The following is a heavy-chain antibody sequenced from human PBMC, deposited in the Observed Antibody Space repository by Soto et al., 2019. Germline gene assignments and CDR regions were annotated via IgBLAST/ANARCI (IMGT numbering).Heavy chain of an antibody. V-gene: IGHV3-23*01. CDR2: ISGSGGRT. J-gene: IGHJ4*02. D-gene: IGHD2-2*01. CDR3: AKEYCSSTSCYGGFGY. Sequence: EVQLLESGGGLVQPGGSLRLSCAASGFTFSNCAMRWVRQAPGKGLEWVSGISGSGGRTFYADSVKGRFAISRDNSKNTLNLQINSLIVEDTAVYYCAKEYCSSTSCYGGFGYWGQGTLVTVSS. CDR1: GFTFSNCA.